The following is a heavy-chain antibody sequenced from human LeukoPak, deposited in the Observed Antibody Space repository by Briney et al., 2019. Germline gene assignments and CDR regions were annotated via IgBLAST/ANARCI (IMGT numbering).Heavy chain of an antibody. CDR2: IYNSGST. J-gene: IGHJ4*02. CDR3: ARQTFGVLYFDS. V-gene: IGHV4-61*02. CDR1: GGSISRGSYY. Sequence: SQTLSLTCVVSGGSISRGSYYWNWIRQPAGRGLEWMGRIYNSGSTNYNPSLKSRVTISADMSRNQLSLLLTSVTAADTAVYYCARQTFGVLYFDSWGLGTLVIVSS. D-gene: IGHD3-16*01.